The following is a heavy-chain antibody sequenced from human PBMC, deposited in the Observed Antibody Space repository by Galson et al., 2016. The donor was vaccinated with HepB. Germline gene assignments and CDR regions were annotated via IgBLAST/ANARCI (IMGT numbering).Heavy chain of an antibody. CDR2: SYHTGTT. V-gene: IGHV4-4*02. CDR1: GGSVSSPTW. D-gene: IGHD3-3*01. Sequence: SETLSLTCRVSGGSVSSPTWWTWVCQSPGKGLEWIGESYHTGTTNYHPSLRRRVTISVDKSKNQFALRLASVTAADTAVYFCASQEWTSKSHYFSGLDVWGQGTSVIVSS. CDR3: ASQEWTSKSHYFSGLDV. J-gene: IGHJ6*01.